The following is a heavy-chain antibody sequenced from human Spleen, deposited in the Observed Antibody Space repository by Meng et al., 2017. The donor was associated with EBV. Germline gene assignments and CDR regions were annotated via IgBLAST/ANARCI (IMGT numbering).Heavy chain of an antibody. CDR3: ASESGRGYTPDY. J-gene: IGHJ4*02. CDR1: GGPFSSDA. D-gene: IGHD3-10*01. Sequence: VRGVETGGEWHRPGPSAKVACRICGGPFSSDATSWVRQAPGQGLEWLGGLIPMFGAPNYAQKFQGRVTITADESTSTHYMELSSLRSEDTAVYYCASESGRGYTPDYWGQGTLVTVSS. CDR2: LIPMFGAP. V-gene: IGHV1-69*01.